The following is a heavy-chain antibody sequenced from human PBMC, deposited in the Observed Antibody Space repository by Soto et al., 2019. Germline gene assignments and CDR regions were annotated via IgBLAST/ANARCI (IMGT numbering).Heavy chain of an antibody. V-gene: IGHV3-7*05. CDR1: GFTFSNYW. Sequence: GGSLRLSCAASGFTFSNYWMNWVRQAPGKGLEWVANIKEDGSERYYVDSVKGRFTISRDNAKNSLFLQMNTLRAEDTAVYYCARGRGLTYWGQGTLVTVSS. CDR3: ARGRGLTY. J-gene: IGHJ4*02. CDR2: IKEDGSER. D-gene: IGHD3-10*01.